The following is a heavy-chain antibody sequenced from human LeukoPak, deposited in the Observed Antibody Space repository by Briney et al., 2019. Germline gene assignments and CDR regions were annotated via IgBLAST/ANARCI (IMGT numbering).Heavy chain of an antibody. D-gene: IGHD6-19*01. CDR3: AREKSIAVAGTGFDY. J-gene: IGHJ4*02. CDR1: GYTFTSYY. Sequence: ASVKVSCKASGYTFTSYYMHWVRQAPGQGLEWMGIINPSGGSTSYAQKFQGRVTMTRDMSTSTVYMELSSLRSEDTAVYYCAREKSIAVAGTGFDYWGQGTLVTVSS. CDR2: INPSGGST. V-gene: IGHV1-46*01.